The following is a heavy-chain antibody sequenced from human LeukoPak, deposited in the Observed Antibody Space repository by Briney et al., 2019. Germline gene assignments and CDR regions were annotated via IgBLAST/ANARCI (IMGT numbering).Heavy chain of an antibody. J-gene: IGHJ4*02. CDR3: ARGQFGCSSTSCYNFDY. CDR1: GYTFTSYA. CDR2: INAGNGNT. D-gene: IGHD2-2*02. V-gene: IGHV1-3*01. Sequence: ASVKVSCKASGYTFTSYAMHWVRQAPGQRLEWMGWINAGNGNTRYSQKFQGRVTITRDTSASTAYMELSSLRSEDTAVYYCARGQFGCSSTSCYNFDYWGQGTLVTVSS.